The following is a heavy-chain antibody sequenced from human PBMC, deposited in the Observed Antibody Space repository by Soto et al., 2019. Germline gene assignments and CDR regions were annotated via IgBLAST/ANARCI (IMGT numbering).Heavy chain of an antibody. J-gene: IGHJ5*02. CDR2: ISSSGSTI. CDR1: GFTFSSYE. V-gene: IGHV3-48*03. CDR3: ARGSDIVVVVAATPGLSWFDP. D-gene: IGHD2-15*01. Sequence: EVQLVESGGGLVQPGGSLRLSCAASGFTFSSYEMNWVRQAPGKGLEWVSYISSSGSTIYYADSVKGRFTISSDNAKNSLYLQMNSLRAEDTAVYYCARGSDIVVVVAATPGLSWFDPWGKGTLVTVSS.